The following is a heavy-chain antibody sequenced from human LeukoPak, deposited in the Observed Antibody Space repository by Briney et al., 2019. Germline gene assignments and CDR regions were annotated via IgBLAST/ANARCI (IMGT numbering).Heavy chain of an antibody. CDR1: GFTFSSYG. CDR3: AREPIVVVPAAISPRGFDY. CDR2: ISYDGSNK. Sequence: PGGSLRLSCAASGFTFSSYGMHWVRHAPAKGLEWVAVISYDGSNKYYADSVKGRFTISRDNSKNTLYLQMNSLRAEDTAVYYCAREPIVVVPAAISPRGFDYWGQGTLVTVSS. D-gene: IGHD2-2*02. J-gene: IGHJ4*02. V-gene: IGHV3-30*03.